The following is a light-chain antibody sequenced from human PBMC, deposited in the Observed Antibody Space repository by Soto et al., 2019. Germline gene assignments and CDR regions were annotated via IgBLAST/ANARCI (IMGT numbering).Light chain of an antibody. CDR1: QSVSSN. J-gene: IGKJ1*01. CDR2: GAS. Sequence: EIVMTQSPATLSVSPGERATLSCRASQSVSSNLAWYQQKPGQAPRLLIYGASTRATGIPARFSGSGSGTEFPLTISSLQSEDFAVYYCQQYYNWPVTFGQGTKVEIK. V-gene: IGKV3-15*01. CDR3: QQYYNWPVT.